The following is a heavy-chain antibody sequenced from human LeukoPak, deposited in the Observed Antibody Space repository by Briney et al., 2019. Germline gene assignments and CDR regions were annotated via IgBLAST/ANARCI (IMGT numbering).Heavy chain of an antibody. CDR2: ISGSGGST. D-gene: IGHD6-25*01. J-gene: IGHJ4*02. V-gene: IGHV3-23*01. CDR1: GFTFSSYA. CDR3: AKVFTGYSSGDSAVDY. Sequence: GGSLRLSCAASGFTFSSYAMSWVRQAPGKGLEWVSAISGSGGSTYYADSVKGRFTISSDNSKNTLYLQMNSLRAEDTAVYYCAKVFTGYSSGDSAVDYWGQGTLVTVSS.